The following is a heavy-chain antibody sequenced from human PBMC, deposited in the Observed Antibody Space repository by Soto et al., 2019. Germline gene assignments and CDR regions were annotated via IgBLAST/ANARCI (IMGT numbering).Heavy chain of an antibody. CDR2: IYYSGST. J-gene: IGHJ4*02. CDR3: ARDLFYSSRGHFGV. V-gene: IGHV4-59*01. D-gene: IGHD6-13*01. CDR1: GGSIDNYY. Sequence: QVQLQESGAGLVKPSETLSLTCTVSGGSIDNYYWSWIRQPPGRGLEWIGFIYYSGSTNYNPSLKSRVTISVDTSKNQFSLKLSSVTAADTAVYYCARDLFYSSRGHFGVWGQGALVTVSS.